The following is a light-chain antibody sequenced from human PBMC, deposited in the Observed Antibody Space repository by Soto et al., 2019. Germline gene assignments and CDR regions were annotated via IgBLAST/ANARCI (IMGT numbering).Light chain of an antibody. CDR2: EVS. Sequence: QSVLTQPASVSGSPGQSITISCTGTSSDVGDYNYVSWYQQHPGKAPKLMIYEVSNRPSGVSNRFSGSKSGNTASLTISGLQAEDEADYYCSSYTSRIVLEVFVTGPKV. V-gene: IGLV2-14*01. CDR3: SSYTSRIVLEV. CDR1: SSDVGDYNY. J-gene: IGLJ1*01.